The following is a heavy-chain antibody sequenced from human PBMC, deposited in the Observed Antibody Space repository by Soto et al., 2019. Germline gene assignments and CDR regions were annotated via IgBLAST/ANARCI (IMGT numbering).Heavy chain of an antibody. D-gene: IGHD2-2*01. CDR1: GGSISSSNYY. CDR2: IYYSGNT. Sequence: SETLSLTCTVSGGSISSSNYYWGWIRQPPGKGLEWIGSIYYSGNTYYNTSLKSRVTMSVDTSKNQFSLKLSSVTAADTAVYYCAILGGYCSTTGCYGYYAMDVWGQGTTVTVSS. CDR3: AILGGYCSTTGCYGYYAMDV. V-gene: IGHV4-39*01. J-gene: IGHJ6*02.